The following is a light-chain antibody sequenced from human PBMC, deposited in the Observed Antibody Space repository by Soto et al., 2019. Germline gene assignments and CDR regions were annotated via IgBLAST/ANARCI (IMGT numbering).Light chain of an antibody. CDR1: QSLVHSDGIAY. CDR3: MPGPPWPIT. CDR2: KVS. J-gene: IGKJ5*01. V-gene: IGKV2-30*02. Sequence: DVVMTQSPLSLPVTLGQPASISCRSNQSLVHSDGIAYFSWFQQRPVRSPRRLIYKVSNRDSGVPARFSGSGSGTDFALKIRRVEAEAVGVYSCMPGPPWPITFGHGTRLEIK.